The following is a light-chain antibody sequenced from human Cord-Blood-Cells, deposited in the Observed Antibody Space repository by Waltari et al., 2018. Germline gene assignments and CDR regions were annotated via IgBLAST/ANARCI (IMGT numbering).Light chain of an antibody. V-gene: IGLV2-14*01. CDR3: SSYTSSSTVV. CDR1: SSDVGGYNY. Sequence: QSALTQPASVSGSPGQSITISCTGTSSDVGGYNYVSWYQQPPGKAPKRMIYDVSNRPSGVSNLSSGSKSGNTASLTISGLQAEDEADYYCSSYTSSSTVVFGGGTKLTVL. CDR2: DVS. J-gene: IGLJ2*01.